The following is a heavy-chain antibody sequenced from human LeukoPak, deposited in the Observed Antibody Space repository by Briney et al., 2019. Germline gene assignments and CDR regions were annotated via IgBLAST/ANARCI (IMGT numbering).Heavy chain of an antibody. D-gene: IGHD5-18*01. Sequence: PSETLSLTCTVSGGSISSGSYYWSWIRQPAGKGLEWIGRIYTSGSTNYNPSLKSRVTISVDTSKNQFSLKLSSVTAADTAVYYCARGSTSYGSDYWGQGTLVTVSS. CDR2: IYTSGST. CDR1: GGSISSGSYY. CDR3: ARGSTSYGSDY. J-gene: IGHJ4*02. V-gene: IGHV4-61*02.